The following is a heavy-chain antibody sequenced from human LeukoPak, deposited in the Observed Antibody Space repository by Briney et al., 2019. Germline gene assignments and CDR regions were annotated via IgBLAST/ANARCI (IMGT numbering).Heavy chain of an antibody. J-gene: IGHJ4*02. CDR3: ARLDVDTAMVTVYYFGY. CDR1: GYSFTSYW. CDR2: IYPGDSDT. Sequence: GESLKISCKGSGYSFTSYWIGWVRQMPGKGLEWMGIIYPGDSDTRYSPSFQGQVTISADKSISTAYLQWSSLKASDTAMYYCARLDVDTAMVTVYYFGYWGQGTLVTVSS. V-gene: IGHV5-51*01. D-gene: IGHD5-18*01.